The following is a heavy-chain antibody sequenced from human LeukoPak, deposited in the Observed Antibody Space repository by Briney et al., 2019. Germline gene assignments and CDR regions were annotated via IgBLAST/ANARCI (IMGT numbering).Heavy chain of an antibody. CDR3: ASQLPYYYDSSEYMDV. J-gene: IGHJ6*03. CDR1: GFTFSGYA. CDR2: ISGSGGGT. D-gene: IGHD3-22*01. Sequence: GGSLRLSCVGSGFTFSGYAINWVRQASGKGLEWVSTISGSGGGTYYADSVKGRFTISRDNAKNSLYLQMNSLRAEETAVYYCASQLPYYYDSSEYMDVWGKGTTVTISS. V-gene: IGHV3-21*01.